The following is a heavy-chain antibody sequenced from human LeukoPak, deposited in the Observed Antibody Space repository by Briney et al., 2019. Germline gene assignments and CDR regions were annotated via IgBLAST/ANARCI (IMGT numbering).Heavy chain of an antibody. D-gene: IGHD2-15*01. CDR2: ISSSGSTI. Sequence: GGSLRLSCAASGFTFSDYYMSWIRQAPGKGLEWVSYISSSGSTIYYADSVKGRFTISRDNAKNSLYLQMNSLRAEDTAVYYCARVLCSGGICYSYDFDYWGQGTLVTVSS. CDR1: GFTFSDYY. J-gene: IGHJ4*02. CDR3: ARVLCSGGICYSYDFDY. V-gene: IGHV3-11*01.